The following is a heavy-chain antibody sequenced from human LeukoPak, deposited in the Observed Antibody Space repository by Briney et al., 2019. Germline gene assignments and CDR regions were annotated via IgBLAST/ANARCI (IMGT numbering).Heavy chain of an antibody. D-gene: IGHD6-13*01. CDR1: GFTFTSSA. Sequence: VASVKVSCKASGFTFTSSAMQWVRHARGRRLESIGWIVVGSGNTNYAQKFQERVTLTRDMSTSTAYMELSSLRSEDTAVYYCAATAAAGTVRWFDPWGQGTLVTVSS. V-gene: IGHV1-58*02. CDR3: AATAAAGTVRWFDP. CDR2: IVVGSGNT. J-gene: IGHJ5*02.